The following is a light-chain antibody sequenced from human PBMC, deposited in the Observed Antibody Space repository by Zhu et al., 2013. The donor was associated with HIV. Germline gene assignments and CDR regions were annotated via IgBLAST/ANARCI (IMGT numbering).Light chain of an antibody. CDR3: QEYDNLPIFT. CDR2: GAS. V-gene: IGKV3-15*01. J-gene: IGKJ3*01. CDR1: QSVSSN. Sequence: EIVMTQSPATLSVSPGERATLSCRASQSVSSNLAWYQQKPGQAPRLLIYGASTRATGIPARFSGSGSGTEFTLTISSLQPEDIATYYCQEYDNLPIFTFGPGTKVEIK.